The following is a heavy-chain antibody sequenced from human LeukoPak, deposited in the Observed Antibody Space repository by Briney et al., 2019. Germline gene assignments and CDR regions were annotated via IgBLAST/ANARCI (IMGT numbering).Heavy chain of an antibody. CDR2: IYYSGST. CDR3: ARHPHYGDYGLFDY. CDR1: GGSISSGDCY. Sequence: PSETLSLTCTVSGGSISSGDCYWSWIRQPPGKGLEWIGYIYYSGSTNYNPSLKSRVTISVDTSKNQFSLKLSSVTAADTAVYYCARHPHYGDYGLFDYWGQGTLVTVSS. J-gene: IGHJ4*02. V-gene: IGHV4-61*08. D-gene: IGHD4-17*01.